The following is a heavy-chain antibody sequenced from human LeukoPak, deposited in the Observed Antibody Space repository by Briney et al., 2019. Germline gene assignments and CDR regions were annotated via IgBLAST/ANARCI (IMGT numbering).Heavy chain of an antibody. CDR2: INPKNGGS. D-gene: IGHD3-16*01. CDR3: ARASFWESPITWFAP. V-gene: IGHV1-2*02. CDR1: GYTFTGYY. Sequence: ASVKVSCKASGYTFTGYYMHWVRQAPGQGLEWVGWINPKNGGSNYAQKFQGRVTMTRDRSISTAYMELSRLTSDDTAAYYCARASFWESPITWFAPWGQGTLVTVSS. J-gene: IGHJ5*02.